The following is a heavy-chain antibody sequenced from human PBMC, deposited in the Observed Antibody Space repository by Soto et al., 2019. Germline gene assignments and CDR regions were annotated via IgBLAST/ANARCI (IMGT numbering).Heavy chain of an antibody. V-gene: IGHV4-59*03. J-gene: IGHJ4*02. Sequence: SETLSLTCTVSGGSISSYYWSWIRQPPGKGLEWIGHIHYSGFTNYNPSLKSRVTISIDASKKQFSLKLSSVTAADTAVYYCAASVGAFDSWGQGTLVTVS. CDR2: IHYSGFT. CDR1: GGSISSYY. D-gene: IGHD1-26*01. CDR3: AASVGAFDS.